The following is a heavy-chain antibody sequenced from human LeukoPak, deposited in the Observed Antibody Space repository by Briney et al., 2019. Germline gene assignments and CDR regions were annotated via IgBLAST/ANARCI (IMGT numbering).Heavy chain of an antibody. V-gene: IGHV3-48*04. J-gene: IGHJ4*02. D-gene: IGHD5-24*01. CDR2: ISSSSSTI. Sequence: PGGSLRPSCAAPEFTSSGYSMNWVRRPPGKGLKWVYSISSSSSTIYYADSVKGRFTISRDNAKNSLYLQMNSLRAEDTAVYYCAKPLRDGYNRWSLDYWGQGTLVTVSS. CDR3: AKPLRDGYNRWSLDY. CDR1: EFTSSGYS.